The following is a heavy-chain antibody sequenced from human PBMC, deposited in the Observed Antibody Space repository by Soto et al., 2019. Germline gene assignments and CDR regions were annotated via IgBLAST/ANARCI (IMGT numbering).Heavy chain of an antibody. Sequence: SETLSLTCTVSGGSISSGDPCWSWVRQPPGKGLEWIGYIYYSGSTYYNPSLKSRLSISVDTSKNRFPLELSSVTAADTAVYYCGRALTRYATIDYWGQGTLVTVYS. CDR3: GRALTRYATIDY. J-gene: IGHJ4*02. V-gene: IGHV4-30-4*01. CDR2: IYYSGST. D-gene: IGHD5-12*01. CDR1: GGSISSGDPC.